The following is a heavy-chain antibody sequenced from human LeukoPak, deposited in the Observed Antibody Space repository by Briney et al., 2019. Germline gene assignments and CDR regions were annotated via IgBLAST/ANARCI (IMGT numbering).Heavy chain of an antibody. D-gene: IGHD2-21*02. J-gene: IGHJ4*02. V-gene: IGHV3-48*01. Sequence: QPGGSLRLSCAASGFTFSSYAMSWVRQAPGKGLEWVSYIGTTSGAIYYADSVKGRFTISRDSAKNSLYLQMNSLRAEDTAVYYCARFRTWGDKAFDYWGQGTLVTVSS. CDR1: GFTFSSYA. CDR3: ARFRTWGDKAFDY. CDR2: IGTTSGAI.